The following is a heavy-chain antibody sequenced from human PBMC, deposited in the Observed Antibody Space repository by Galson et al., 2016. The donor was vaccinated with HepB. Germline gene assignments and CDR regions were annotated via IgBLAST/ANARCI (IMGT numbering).Heavy chain of an antibody. V-gene: IGHV1-18*01. CDR1: GYTFRMYG. D-gene: IGHD4-17*01. Sequence: SVKVSCKASGYTFRMYGISWVRQAPGQGLEWLGWISPYSGDTDYAQKFQGRVTMTTDTSTDTAYMELRSLSSDDTAVYWCAREGGTVRTHHVVGHWGQGALVTVSS. CDR3: AREGGTVRTHHVVGH. CDR2: ISPYSGDT. J-gene: IGHJ1*01.